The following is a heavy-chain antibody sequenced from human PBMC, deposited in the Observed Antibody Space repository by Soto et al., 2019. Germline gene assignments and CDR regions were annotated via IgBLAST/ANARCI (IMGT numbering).Heavy chain of an antibody. CDR1: GYSFTNFD. D-gene: IGHD2-15*01. CDR2: MNPNSGNT. CDR3: ARVISGGNSDS. Sequence: QVQLVQSGAEVKKPGASVTVSCQTSGYSFTNFDINWVRQAPGQGLEWIGWMNPNSGNTGYAQKFQGRVTMTRNTSIRTAYMELSILSFADTAVYFCARVISGGNSDSWGQGTLVTVSS. V-gene: IGHV1-8*01. J-gene: IGHJ4*02.